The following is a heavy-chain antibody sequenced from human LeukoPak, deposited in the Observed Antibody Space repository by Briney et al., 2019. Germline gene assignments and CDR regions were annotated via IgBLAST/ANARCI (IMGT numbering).Heavy chain of an antibody. CDR1: GGSISSYY. J-gene: IGHJ6*02. V-gene: IGHV4-59*04. CDR3: ARDRSSRYYGMDV. D-gene: IGHD6-13*01. Sequence: SETLSLTCTVSGGSISSYYWSWIRQPPGKGLEWIGSIYYSGTTYYNPSLKSRVTMSVDTSTDQFFLKLSSVTAADTAVYYCARDRSSRYYGMDVWGQGTTVTVSS. CDR2: IYYSGTT.